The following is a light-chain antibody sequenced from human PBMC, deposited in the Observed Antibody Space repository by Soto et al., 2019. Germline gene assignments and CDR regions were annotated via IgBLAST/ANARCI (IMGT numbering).Light chain of an antibody. CDR1: NIGSKS. J-gene: IGLJ2*01. CDR2: YDS. V-gene: IGLV3-21*04. CDR3: QVCDSSSDHQEV. Sequence: SYELTQPPSVSVAPGKTARITCGGNNIGSKSVHWYQQKPGQAPVLVIYYDSDRPSGLPERFSGSNSGNTATLTISRVEAGDEADYYCQVCDSSSDHQEVFGGGTKLTVL.